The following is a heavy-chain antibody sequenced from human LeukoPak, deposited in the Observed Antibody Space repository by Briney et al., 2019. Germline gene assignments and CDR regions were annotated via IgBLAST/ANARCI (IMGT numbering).Heavy chain of an antibody. J-gene: IGHJ4*02. V-gene: IGHV4-34*01. CDR2: INHSGRT. Sequence: PSETLSLTCAVYGGSFSVYYWSWIRQPPGKGLEWIGDINHSGRTNYNPSLKSRVTISVDTSKNQFSLKLSSVTAADTAVYYCARQNYGAAPLRYWGQGTLVTVSS. CDR3: ARQNYGAAPLRY. CDR1: GGSFSVYY. D-gene: IGHD4/OR15-4a*01.